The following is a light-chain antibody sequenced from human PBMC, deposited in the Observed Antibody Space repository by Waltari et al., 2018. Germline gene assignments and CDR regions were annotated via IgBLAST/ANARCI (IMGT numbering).Light chain of an antibody. Sequence: EIVLTQSPATLSLSPGETATLPCRASQSVSSYLAWYQQKPGQAPRLLIYDASNRATGIPARFSGSGSGTDFTLTISSLEPEDFAVYYCQQRSNWPPRYTFGQGTKLEIK. V-gene: IGKV3-11*01. CDR3: QQRSNWPPRYT. CDR2: DAS. J-gene: IGKJ2*01. CDR1: QSVSSY.